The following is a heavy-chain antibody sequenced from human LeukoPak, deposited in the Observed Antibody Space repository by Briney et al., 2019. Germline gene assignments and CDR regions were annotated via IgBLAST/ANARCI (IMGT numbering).Heavy chain of an antibody. D-gene: IGHD1-26*01. J-gene: IGHJ4*02. CDR1: GFTFSAYE. Sequence: GRSLRLSCAASGFTFSAYEMNWVRQAPGKGLEWVSYITADGTNKYDADSVKGRFTISRDNAKNSLYLQMNSLRVDDTAIYYCAREVKWELPDYWGQGTLVTVSS. CDR3: AREVKWELPDY. CDR2: ITADGTNK. V-gene: IGHV3-48*03.